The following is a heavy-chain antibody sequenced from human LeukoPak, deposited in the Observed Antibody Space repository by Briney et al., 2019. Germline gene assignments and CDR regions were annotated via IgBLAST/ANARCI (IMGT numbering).Heavy chain of an antibody. Sequence: GSLRVSCAASGLTFANHAMTWVRQAPGKGPEWVSTISGTGGSTYYADSVKGRFTISRDNAKNTLYLQMNSLRAEDTAVYYCAREGTYGTVDYWGQGTLVTVSS. D-gene: IGHD1-1*01. V-gene: IGHV3-23*01. CDR3: AREGTYGTVDY. CDR1: GLTFANHA. J-gene: IGHJ4*02. CDR2: ISGTGGST.